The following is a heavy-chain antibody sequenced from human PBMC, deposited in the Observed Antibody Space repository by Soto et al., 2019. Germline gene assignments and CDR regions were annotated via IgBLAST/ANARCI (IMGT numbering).Heavy chain of an antibody. CDR3: ARVRGYSSSWYVYYYYYMDV. CDR1: GFTFSSYW. D-gene: IGHD6-13*01. CDR2: INSDGSST. V-gene: IGHV3-74*01. J-gene: IGHJ6*03. Sequence: PGESLKISCAASGFTFSSYWMHWVRQAPGKGLVWVSRINSDGSSTSYADSVKGRFTISRDNAKNTLYLQMNSLRAEDTAVYYCARVRGYSSSWYVYYYYYMDVWGKGTTVTVSS.